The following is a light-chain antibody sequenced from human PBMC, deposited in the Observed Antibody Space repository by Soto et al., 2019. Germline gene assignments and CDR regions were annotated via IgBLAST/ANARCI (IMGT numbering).Light chain of an antibody. CDR1: QSVSSY. J-gene: IGKJ5*01. CDR2: DAS. V-gene: IGKV3-11*01. Sequence: EIVLTQSPATLSLSPGERATLSCRASQSVSSYLAWYQQKPGQAPRLLIYDASNRATGIPARFSGSGSGTDFTLTISSLDPEDFAVYYCQQRSNWPPRITFGQGTRLEIK. CDR3: QQRSNWPPRIT.